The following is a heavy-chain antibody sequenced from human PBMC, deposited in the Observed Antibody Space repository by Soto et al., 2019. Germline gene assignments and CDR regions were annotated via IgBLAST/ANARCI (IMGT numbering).Heavy chain of an antibody. CDR3: AREGYYFDY. Sequence: QLQLQESGSGLVKPSQTLSLTCAVSGGSISSDGYSWSWIRQPPGKGLAWIGYISHSGSTYYNPSLKSRVTISIDRSKNQFSLKLNSVTAADTAGYYCAREGYYFDYWGQGTLVTVSS. CDR2: ISHSGST. J-gene: IGHJ4*02. V-gene: IGHV4-30-2*01. CDR1: GGSISSDGYS.